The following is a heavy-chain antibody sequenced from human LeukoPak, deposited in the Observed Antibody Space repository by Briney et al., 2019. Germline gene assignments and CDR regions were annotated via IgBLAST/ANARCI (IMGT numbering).Heavy chain of an antibody. CDR2: ISGYDGKT. CDR3: AREVDTGGFRPEGY. J-gene: IGHJ4*02. D-gene: IGHD5-18*01. V-gene: IGHV1-18*01. CDR1: GYTFTSYG. Sequence: GASVKVSCKASGYTFTSYGFSWVRQAPGQGLEWMGWISGYDGKTNYAQKFQGRVTMTTDMSTSTGYMELRSLRSDATAVYYCAREVDTGGFRPEGYWGQETQVTVSS.